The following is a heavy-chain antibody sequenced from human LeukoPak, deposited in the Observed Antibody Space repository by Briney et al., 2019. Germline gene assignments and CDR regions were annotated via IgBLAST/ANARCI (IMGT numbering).Heavy chain of an antibody. J-gene: IGHJ6*03. CDR2: IYHSGSN. Sequence: TSETLSLTCAVSGYSIRSDYYWAWIRQPPGKGLEWIGNIYHSGSNYYNPSLNSRVTISVDTSKNQFSLRLSSVTAADTAVFYCARVMGYYYYMDVWGTGTTVTVSS. CDR3: ARVMGYYYYMDV. CDR1: GYSIRSDYY. V-gene: IGHV4-38-2*01. D-gene: IGHD3-16*01.